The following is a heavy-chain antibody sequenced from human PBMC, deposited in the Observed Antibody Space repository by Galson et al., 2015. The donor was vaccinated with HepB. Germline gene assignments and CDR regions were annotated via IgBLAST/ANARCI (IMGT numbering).Heavy chain of an antibody. V-gene: IGHV3-9*01. Sequence: SLRLSCAASGFTFDDYAMHWVRQAPGKGLEWVSGLSWNGDNIGYADSVKGRFTISRDNAKNSLYLQMNSLRAEDTALYYCAKDKGGHGYNYGYFDYWGQGTLVTVSS. CDR2: LSWNGDNI. CDR3: AKDKGGHGYNYGYFDY. CDR1: GFTFDDYA. D-gene: IGHD5-24*01. J-gene: IGHJ4*02.